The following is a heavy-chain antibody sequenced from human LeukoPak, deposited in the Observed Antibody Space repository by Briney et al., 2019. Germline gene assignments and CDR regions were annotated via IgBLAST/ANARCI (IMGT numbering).Heavy chain of an antibody. D-gene: IGHD7-27*01. V-gene: IGHV3-23*01. Sequence: TGGSLRLSCAASGFTFSSYAMSWVRQAPGKGLEWVSDISGSGGSTYYADSVKGRFTISRDNSKNTLYLQMNSPRAEDTAVYYCAKNHYFPGDLDYWGQGTLVTVSS. CDR1: GFTFSSYA. CDR3: AKNHYFPGDLDY. CDR2: ISGSGGST. J-gene: IGHJ4*02.